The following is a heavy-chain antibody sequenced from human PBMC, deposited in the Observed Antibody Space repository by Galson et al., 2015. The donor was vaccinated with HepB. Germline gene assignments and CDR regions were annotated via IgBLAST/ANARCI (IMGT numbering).Heavy chain of an antibody. CDR1: GYSFSNYG. CDR2: SSAYRDRA. V-gene: IGHV1-18*04. D-gene: IGHD2-2*01. J-gene: IGHJ5*02. Sequence: SVKVSCKASGYSFSNYGISWVRQAPGQGLEWLGWSSAYRDRANYAQIVQGRVTMTTDTSTSTAYMELRSLTSDDTAMYYCARGGGCSRIRCPYQSLTPWGQGALVTVSS. CDR3: ARGGGCSRIRCPYQSLTP.